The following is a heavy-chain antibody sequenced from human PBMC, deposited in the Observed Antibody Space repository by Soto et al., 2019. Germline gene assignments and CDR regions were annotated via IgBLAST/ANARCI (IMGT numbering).Heavy chain of an antibody. CDR1: GFTFSNYA. J-gene: IGHJ4*02. CDR2: ISGRGGRS. CDR3: AKAYFVWSSEQPYYCDY. D-gene: IGHD3-16*01. Sequence: EVQLWDSGGGLVQPGGSLRLSCAASGFTFSNYAMTWVRQGPGTGMEWVSGISGRGGRSYYADSVKGRFPISRDNSKSTLYLQMNSLRAEDTSVYYCAKAYFVWSSEQPYYCDYWGQGTLVTVSS. V-gene: IGHV3-23*01.